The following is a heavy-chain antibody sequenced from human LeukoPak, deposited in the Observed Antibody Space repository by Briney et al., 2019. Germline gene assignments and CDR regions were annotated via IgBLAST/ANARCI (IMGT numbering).Heavy chain of an antibody. Sequence: GGSLRLSCAASGFTFSSYWMSWVRQAPGKGLEWVANIKQDGSQKFYVDSVKGRFTISRDNAKNSLYLQMNSLRAEDTALYYCAKDTLGSGWYYFQHWGQGTLVTVSS. J-gene: IGHJ1*01. V-gene: IGHV3-7*03. CDR3: AKDTLGSGWYYFQH. D-gene: IGHD6-19*01. CDR2: IKQDGSQK. CDR1: GFTFSSYW.